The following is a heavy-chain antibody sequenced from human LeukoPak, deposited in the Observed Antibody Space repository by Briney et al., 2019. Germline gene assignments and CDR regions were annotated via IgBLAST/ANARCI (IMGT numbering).Heavy chain of an antibody. D-gene: IGHD6-13*01. CDR2: IYYSGST. Sequence: SGTLSLTCTVSGGSISSYYWSWIRQPPGKGLEWIGYIYYSGSTNYNPSLKSRVTISVDTSKNQFSLKLSSVTAADTAVYYCARFGYSSSCYGGFDYWGQGTLVTVSS. J-gene: IGHJ4*02. V-gene: IGHV4-59*01. CDR3: ARFGYSSSCYGGFDY. CDR1: GGSISSYY.